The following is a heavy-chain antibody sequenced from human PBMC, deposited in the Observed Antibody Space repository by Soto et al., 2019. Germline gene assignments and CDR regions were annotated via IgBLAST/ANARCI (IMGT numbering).Heavy chain of an antibody. CDR1: GGTFSSYT. D-gene: IGHD6-13*01. V-gene: IGHV1-69*02. CDR3: ARGGARSSSWDDAFDI. Sequence: QVQLVQSGAEVKKPGSSVKVSCKASGGTFSSYTISWVRQAPGQGLEWMGRIIPILGIANHAQKFQGRVTITAKKYTSTAYMELSSLRSEDTAVYYCARGGARSSSWDDAFDIWGQGTMVTVSS. J-gene: IGHJ3*02. CDR2: IIPILGIA.